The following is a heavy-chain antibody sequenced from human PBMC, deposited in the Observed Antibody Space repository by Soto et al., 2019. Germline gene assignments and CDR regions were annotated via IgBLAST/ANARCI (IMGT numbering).Heavy chain of an antibody. CDR1: GFTFSNAW. V-gene: IGHV3-15*07. CDR3: TTDGPLQTNLAIDY. D-gene: IGHD1-1*01. J-gene: IGHJ4*02. CDR2: IKSKTDGGTT. Sequence: GGSLRLSCAASGFTFSNAWMNWVRQAPGKGLEWVGRIKSKTDGGTTDYAAPVKGRFTISRDDSKNTLYLQMNSLKTEDTAVYYCTTDGPLQTNLAIDYWGQGTRVTVSS.